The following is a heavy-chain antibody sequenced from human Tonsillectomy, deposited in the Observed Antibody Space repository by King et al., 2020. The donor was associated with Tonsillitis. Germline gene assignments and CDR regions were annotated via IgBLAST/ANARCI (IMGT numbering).Heavy chain of an antibody. CDR1: GFTVSSNY. D-gene: IGHD3-10*01. CDR2: IYGGGST. V-gene: IGHV3-66*01. J-gene: IGHJ6*02. CDR3: ARDFGSGSYYEYYYYYGMDV. Sequence: VQLVESGGGLVQPGGSLRLSCAASGFTVSSNYMSWVRQAPGKGLEWVSVIYGGGSTYYADSMKGRFTISRDNSKNTLYLQMNSLRAEDTAVYYCARDFGSGSYYEYYYYYGMDVWGQGTTVTVSS.